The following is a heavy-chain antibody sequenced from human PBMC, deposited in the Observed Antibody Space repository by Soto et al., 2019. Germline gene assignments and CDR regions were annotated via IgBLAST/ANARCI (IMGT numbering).Heavy chain of an antibody. Sequence: EVQLVESGGGLVRPGGSLRLSCAASGFTFSYYWMHWVRQAPGKGLVWVSRIHSDGSSTTYADFVKGRFIISRDNARDTLDLRMTSVRVEDTAGYYCARGDRGAFALWGRGTVVTVSS. CDR2: IHSDGSST. D-gene: IGHD1-26*01. CDR3: ARGDRGAFAL. V-gene: IGHV3-74*01. CDR1: GFTFSYYW. J-gene: IGHJ3*01.